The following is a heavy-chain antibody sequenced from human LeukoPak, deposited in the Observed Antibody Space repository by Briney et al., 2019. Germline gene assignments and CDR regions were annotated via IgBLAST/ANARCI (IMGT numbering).Heavy chain of an antibody. CDR2: IYYSGTT. Sequence: PSETLSLTCTVSGGSISYYYWSWIRQSPGKGLEWIGYIYYSGTTNYNPSLKSRVTISVDTSKNQFSLQLRSVTAADTAVYYCAREDPQTTVPEGMDVWGQGTTVTVSS. V-gene: IGHV4-59*01. CDR3: AREDPQTTVPEGMDV. D-gene: IGHD4-17*01. CDR1: GGSISYYY. J-gene: IGHJ6*02.